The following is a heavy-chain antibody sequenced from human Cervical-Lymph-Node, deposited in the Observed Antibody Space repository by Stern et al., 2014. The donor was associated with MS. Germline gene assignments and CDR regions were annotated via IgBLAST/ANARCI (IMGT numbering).Heavy chain of an antibody. Sequence: VQLVESGGGLVKPGGSLRLSCAASGFTFSDYYMSWIRQAPGKGLEWVSSISSSGSTLYYADSVKGRFTISRDNAKNSLYLQMNSLRAEDTAVYYCARDCKLRYFDWLSPYFDYWGQGTLVTVSS. V-gene: IGHV3-11*01. D-gene: IGHD3-9*01. CDR1: GFTFSDYY. CDR2: ISSSGSTL. CDR3: ARDCKLRYFDWLSPYFDY. J-gene: IGHJ4*02.